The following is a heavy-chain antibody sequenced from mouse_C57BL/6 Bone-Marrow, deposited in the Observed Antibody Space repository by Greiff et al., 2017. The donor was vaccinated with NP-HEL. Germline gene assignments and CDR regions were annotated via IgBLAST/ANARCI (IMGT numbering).Heavy chain of an antibody. CDR3: ARHGSRHWYFDV. J-gene: IGHJ1*03. CDR2: IDPSDSYT. V-gene: IGHV1-59*01. CDR1: GYTFTSYW. D-gene: IGHD1-1*01. Sequence: QVQLQQPGAELVRPGTSVKLSCKASGYTFTSYWMHWVKQRPGQGLEWIGVIDPSDSYTNYYQKFKGKATLTVDTSSSTAYMQLSSLTSEDSAVYYCARHGSRHWYFDVWGTGTTVTVSS.